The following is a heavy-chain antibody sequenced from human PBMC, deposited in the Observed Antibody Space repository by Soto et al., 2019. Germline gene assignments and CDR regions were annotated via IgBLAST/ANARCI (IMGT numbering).Heavy chain of an antibody. V-gene: IGHV4-30-4*01. Sequence: SATLSLTCSVSGDSISNLDYFWAWIRQPPGQALEYIGYIYKSATTYYNPSFESRVAISVDTSKSQFSLNVTSVTAADTAVYFCARGRYCLTGRCFPNWFDSWGQGALVTVS. CDR1: GDSISNLDYF. J-gene: IGHJ5*01. CDR2: IYKSATT. D-gene: IGHD7-27*01. CDR3: ARGRYCLTGRCFPNWFDS.